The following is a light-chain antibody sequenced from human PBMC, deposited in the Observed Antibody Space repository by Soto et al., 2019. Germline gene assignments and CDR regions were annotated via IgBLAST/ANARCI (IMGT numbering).Light chain of an antibody. J-gene: IGKJ1*01. CDR1: QSVSSN. CDR3: QQRSNWPPT. V-gene: IGKV3-11*01. CDR2: GAS. Sequence: EIVMTQSQSTLSVSPGPRATLDCRASQSVSSNLAWYQQKPGQAPRLLIYGASNRATGIPARFSGSGSGTDFTLTISSLETEDFAVYYCQQRSNWPPTFGQGTKVDIK.